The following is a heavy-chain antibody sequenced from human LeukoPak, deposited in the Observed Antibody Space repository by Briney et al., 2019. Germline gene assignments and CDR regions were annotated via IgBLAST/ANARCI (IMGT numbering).Heavy chain of an antibody. V-gene: IGHV3-7*01. J-gene: IGHJ6*03. CDR3: ASPGHYYYYYYMDV. CDR1: GFTFSSYW. Sequence: PPGGSLRLSCAASGFTFSSYWMSWVRQAPGKGLEWVANIKQDGSEKYYVDSVKGRFTISRDNAKNTLYLQMNSLRAEDTAVYYCASPGHYYYYYYMDVWGKGTTVTVSS. CDR2: IKQDGSEK.